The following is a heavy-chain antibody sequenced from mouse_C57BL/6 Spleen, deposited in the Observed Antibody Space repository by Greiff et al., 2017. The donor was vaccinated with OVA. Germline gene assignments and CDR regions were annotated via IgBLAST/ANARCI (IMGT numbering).Heavy chain of an antibody. CDR2: FDPEGGGI. J-gene: IGHJ2*01. CDR1: GYNFNEYT. V-gene: IGHV14-2*01. CDR3: VSNEVVRDFDY. D-gene: IGHD1-1*01. Sequence: VHLKQSGAELVKPGASVTLSCKASGYNFNEYTMHWVKQRTGQGLEWIGRFDPEGGGIKYAAKFKAKATMTADNSSSTGYLQLSSLTSEDTAVYFCVSNEVVRDFDYWGQGTPLTVSS.